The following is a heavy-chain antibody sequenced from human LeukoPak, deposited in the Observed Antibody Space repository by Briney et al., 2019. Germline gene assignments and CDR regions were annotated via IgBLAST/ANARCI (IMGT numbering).Heavy chain of an antibody. D-gene: IGHD1-26*01. CDR3: ARAGRGATYAFDI. J-gene: IGHJ3*02. V-gene: IGHV3-23*01. CDR2: ISGSGGST. CDR1: GFTFSSYA. Sequence: GGSLRLSCAASGFTFSSYAMSWVRQAPGKGLEWVSAISGSGGSTYYADSVKGRFTISRDNSKNTLYLQMNSLRAEDTAVYYCARAGRGATYAFDIWGQGTMVTVSS.